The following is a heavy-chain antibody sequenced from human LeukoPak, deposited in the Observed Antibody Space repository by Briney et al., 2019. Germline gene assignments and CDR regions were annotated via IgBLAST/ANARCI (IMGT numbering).Heavy chain of an antibody. CDR3: ARAGTVSAGHDGFDP. CDR2: INHSGST. J-gene: IGHJ5*02. D-gene: IGHD2-2*01. CDR1: GGSISSYY. V-gene: IGHV4-34*01. Sequence: SETLSLTCTVSGGSISSYYWSWIRQPPGKGLEWIGEINHSGSTNYNPSLKSRVTISVDTSKNQFSLKLSSVTAADTAVYYCARAGTVSAGHDGFDPWGQGTLVTVSS.